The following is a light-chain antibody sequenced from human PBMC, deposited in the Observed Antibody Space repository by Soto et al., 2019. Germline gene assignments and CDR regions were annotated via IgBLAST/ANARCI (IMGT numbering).Light chain of an antibody. J-gene: IGKJ3*01. CDR3: QQLNSYPRFT. CDR1: QGISGY. CDR2: AAS. Sequence: DIQLTQSPSFLSASVGDRVTITCRASQGISGYLAWYQQKPGKAPKLLIYAASTLQSGVPSRFSGSGSGTEFTLTISSLQPEDFATYYCQQLNSYPRFTFGPGTKVDIK. V-gene: IGKV1-9*01.